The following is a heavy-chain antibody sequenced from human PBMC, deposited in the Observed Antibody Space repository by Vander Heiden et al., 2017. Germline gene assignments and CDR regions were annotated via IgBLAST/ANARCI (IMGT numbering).Heavy chain of an antibody. Sequence: EVQPVESGGGLVQLWGSPRLSCSASGFTFSTYSMNGVRQAPGKGLEWVAYSSDSGSTISYADSVKGRFTISRDNARNSLFLRMNSLRAEDTAVYYCARDVWVIGGYFDYWGQGTLVAVSS. J-gene: IGHJ4*02. CDR2: SSDSGSTI. V-gene: IGHV3-48*01. CDR3: ARDVWVIGGYFDY. D-gene: IGHD2-21*01. CDR1: GFTFSTYS.